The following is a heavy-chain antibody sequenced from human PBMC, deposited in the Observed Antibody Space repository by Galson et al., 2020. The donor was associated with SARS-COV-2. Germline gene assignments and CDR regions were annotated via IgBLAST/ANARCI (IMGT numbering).Heavy chain of an antibody. D-gene: IGHD3-10*02. V-gene: IGHV3-21*01. J-gene: IGHJ6*02. CDR1: GSPFNSYT. CDR2: ISSSSDYI. Sequence: AGSLPLSCLVSGSPFNSYTINWVCTSQGQGLEWVSTISSSSDYIYNEDSVKGRFTISRDNAKNVLYLQMNSLRAEDTAVYYCAREASWAMFAMDVWGQGTTVTVSS. CDR3: AREASWAMFAMDV.